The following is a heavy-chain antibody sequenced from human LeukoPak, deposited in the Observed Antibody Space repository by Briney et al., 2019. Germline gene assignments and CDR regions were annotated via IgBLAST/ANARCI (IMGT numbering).Heavy chain of an antibody. D-gene: IGHD6-19*01. Sequence: GGSLRLSCAASGFTFSDHYMDWVRQAPGKGLEWVSVITDSGGTTYYADSVKGWFTISRDSSKNTLHLEMSSLRAEDTAVYYCAKGYSSGWDLAFDIWGQGTMVTVSS. CDR2: ITDSGGTT. V-gene: IGHV3-23*01. CDR3: AKGYSSGWDLAFDI. J-gene: IGHJ3*02. CDR1: GFTFSDHY.